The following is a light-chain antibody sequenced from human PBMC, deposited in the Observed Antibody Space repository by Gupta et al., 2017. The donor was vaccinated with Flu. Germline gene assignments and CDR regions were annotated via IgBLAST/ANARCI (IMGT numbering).Light chain of an antibody. J-gene: IGKJ1*01. Sequence: DIQMTQSPSSLSASVGDRVTITCRASQSISSYLNWYQQKPGKAPKLLIYAASRLQSGVPSRFSGSGSGTDFTLTISRLQPEDFATYYCQQSYSTSRTFGQGTKVEIK. V-gene: IGKV1-39*01. CDR3: QQSYSTSRT. CDR1: QSISSY. CDR2: AAS.